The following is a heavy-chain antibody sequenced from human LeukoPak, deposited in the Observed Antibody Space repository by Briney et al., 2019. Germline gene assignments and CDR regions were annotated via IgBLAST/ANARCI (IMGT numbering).Heavy chain of an antibody. J-gene: IGHJ3*02. Sequence: PGRSLRLSCAASGFTFDDYAMHWVRQAPGKGLEWVSGISWNSGSIGYADSVKGRFTISRDNAKNSLYLQMNSLRAEDMALYYCAKGPREYEQQLDWGAFDIWGQGTMVTVSS. CDR2: ISWNSGSI. D-gene: IGHD6-13*01. CDR1: GFTFDDYA. CDR3: AKGPREYEQQLDWGAFDI. V-gene: IGHV3-9*03.